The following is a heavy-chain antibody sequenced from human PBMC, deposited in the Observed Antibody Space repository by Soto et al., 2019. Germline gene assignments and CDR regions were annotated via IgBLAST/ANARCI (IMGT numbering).Heavy chain of an antibody. CDR2: IFYLGAS. D-gene: IGHD2-15*01. CDR1: GDSIISRDFY. J-gene: IGHJ5*02. Sequence: SETLSLTCTVSGDSIISRDFYWGWVREPPGKGLEWIGSIFYLGASHYNPSLKXRVXMSVDTSKNQFSLRLRSVTAADTALYFCARHSLSLRQNNWCDPWGQGTMVTVSS. CDR3: ARHSLSLRQNNWCDP. V-gene: IGHV4-39*01.